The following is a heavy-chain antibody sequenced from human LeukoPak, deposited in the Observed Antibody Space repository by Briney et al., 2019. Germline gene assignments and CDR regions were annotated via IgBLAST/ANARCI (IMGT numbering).Heavy chain of an antibody. CDR2: ISYDGSNK. V-gene: IGHV3-30*18. D-gene: IGHD2-21*01. CDR3: AKAPPGDVSPIDY. Sequence: GGSLRLSCAASGFTFSSYGMHWVRQAPGKGLEWVAVISYDGSNKYYADSVKGRFTISRDNSKNTLYLQMNSLRAEDTAVYYCAKAPPGDVSPIDYWGQGTLVTVSS. J-gene: IGHJ4*02. CDR1: GFTFSSYG.